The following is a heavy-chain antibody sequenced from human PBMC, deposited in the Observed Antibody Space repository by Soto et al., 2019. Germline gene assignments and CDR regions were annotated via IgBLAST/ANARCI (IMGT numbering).Heavy chain of an antibody. V-gene: IGHV4-39*01. J-gene: IGHJ4*02. Sequence: PSETLSLTCTVSGGSISSSSYYWGWIRQPPGKGLEWIGSIYYSVSTYYNPSLKSRVTISVDTSKTQFSLQLSSVTAAATAVYYCARWYYDFWSGDFDYLGQGTLVTVSS. CDR1: GGSISSSSYY. CDR2: IYYSVST. D-gene: IGHD3-3*01. CDR3: ARWYYDFWSGDFDY.